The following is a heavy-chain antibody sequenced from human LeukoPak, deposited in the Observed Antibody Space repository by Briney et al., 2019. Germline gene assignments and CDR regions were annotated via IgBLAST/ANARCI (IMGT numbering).Heavy chain of an antibody. Sequence: ASVKVSCKASGYTFTSYDINWVRQATGQGLEWMGWMNPNSGNTGYAQKFQGRVTMTRNTSISTAYMELSSLRSEDTAVYYCAGAITMVRGVLTDGMDVWGQGTTVTVSS. CDR3: AGAITMVRGVLTDGMDV. J-gene: IGHJ6*02. V-gene: IGHV1-8*01. CDR2: MNPNSGNT. CDR1: GYTFTSYD. D-gene: IGHD3-10*01.